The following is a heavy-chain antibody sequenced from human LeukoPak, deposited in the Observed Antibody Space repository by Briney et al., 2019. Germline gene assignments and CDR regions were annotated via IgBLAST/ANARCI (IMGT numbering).Heavy chain of an antibody. D-gene: IGHD2/OR15-2a*01. Sequence: GASVEVSCKSSGYTFSTYGISWLRQAPGQGLEWMGWISPDKGNTDYAQKLQGRVTMTTDTSTSTAYMELRNLRSDDTAVYFCARDWGSKRIIADYWGQGTLVTVPS. J-gene: IGHJ4*02. CDR1: GYTFSTYG. CDR3: ARDWGSKRIIADY. CDR2: ISPDKGNT. V-gene: IGHV1-18*01.